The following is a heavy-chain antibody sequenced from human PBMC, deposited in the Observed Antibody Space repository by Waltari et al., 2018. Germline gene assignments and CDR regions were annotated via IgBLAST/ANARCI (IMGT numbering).Heavy chain of an antibody. V-gene: IGHV4-59*01. CDR2: IAYNGRT. CDR3: GRSYDFWSGYPLDY. D-gene: IGHD3-3*01. J-gene: IGHJ4*02. Sequence: QVQLQESGPGLVKPSETLSLTCAVSGDSINNYYWNWIRQPPGKELEWIGYIAYNGRTNYNPSLKSRVTISVDTSKTQFSLKLTSVTAADTGVYYCGRSYDFWSGYPLDYWGPGSLVTVSS. CDR1: GDSINNYY.